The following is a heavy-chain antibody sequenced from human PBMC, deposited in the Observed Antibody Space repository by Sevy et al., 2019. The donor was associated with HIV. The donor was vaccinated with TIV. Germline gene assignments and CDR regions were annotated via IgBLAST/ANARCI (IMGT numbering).Heavy chain of an antibody. V-gene: IGHV3-7*01. CDR2: IKEDGSEK. D-gene: IGHD1-26*01. Sequence: GGSLRLSCAASGFTFSTYWMTWVRRAPGKGLEWVANIKEDGSEKYYVDSVKGRFTISRDNAKNSLYLQMNRLRAEDTAVNYWARINSGGYFGDALDIWGQGKMVTVSS. CDR3: ARINSGGYFGDALDI. CDR1: GFTFSTYW. J-gene: IGHJ3*02.